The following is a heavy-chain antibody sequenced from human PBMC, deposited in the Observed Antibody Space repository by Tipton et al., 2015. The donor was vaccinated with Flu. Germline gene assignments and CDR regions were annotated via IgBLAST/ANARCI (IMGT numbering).Heavy chain of an antibody. D-gene: IGHD3-10*02. CDR2: ISHTGTA. J-gene: IGHJ4*02. Sequence: LRLSCAVSGYSISSGYYWGWIRQPPGKGLEWIGSISHTGTAYSNPSLKSRVTISVDTSKNQFSLKLSSVTAADTAVYYCARHTGDSVRGIVDYWGQGTLVTVSS. CDR3: ARHTGDSVRGIVDY. CDR1: GYSISSGYY. V-gene: IGHV4-38-2*01.